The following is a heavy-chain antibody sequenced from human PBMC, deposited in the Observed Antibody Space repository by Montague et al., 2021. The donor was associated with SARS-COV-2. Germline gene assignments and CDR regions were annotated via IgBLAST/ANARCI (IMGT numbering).Heavy chain of an antibody. D-gene: IGHD3-3*02. J-gene: IGHJ6*02. CDR3: AGELGFYGMDV. V-gene: IGHV3-30*04. CDR1: GFTFSSYA. Sequence: SLRLSCAASGFTFSSYAMHWVRQAPGKGLEWVAVISYDGSNKYYADSVKGRFTISRDNSKNTLYLQMNSLRAEDTAVYYCAGELGFYGMDVWGQGTTVIVSS. CDR2: ISYDGSNK.